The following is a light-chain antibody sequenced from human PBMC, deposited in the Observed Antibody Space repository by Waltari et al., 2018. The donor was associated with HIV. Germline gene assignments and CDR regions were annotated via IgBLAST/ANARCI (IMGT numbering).Light chain of an antibody. CDR1: SSDVGSYYL. CDR2: EVS. CDR3: CSYAGSSTFVV. J-gene: IGLJ2*01. Sequence: QSALTQPASVSGSPGQSITISCTGTSSDVGSYYLVSWYQQHPGKAPKLMIYEVSKRPSGVSNRVSGSKSGNTASLTISGLQAEDEADYYCCSYAGSSTFVVFGGGTKLTV. V-gene: IGLV2-23*02.